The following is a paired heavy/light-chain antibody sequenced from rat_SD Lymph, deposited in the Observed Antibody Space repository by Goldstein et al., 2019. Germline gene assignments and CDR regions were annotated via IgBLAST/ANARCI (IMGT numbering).Light chain of an antibody. CDR1: QNINKY. V-gene: IGKV22S8*01. J-gene: IGKJ5*01. CDR2: NTN. CDR3: FQHNSGLT. Sequence: DIQMTQSPSFLSASVGDRVTINCKASQNINKYLDWYQQKLGEAPKLLIYNTNSLHTAIPSRFSGSGSGTDFTLTISSLQPEDVATYFCFQHNSGLTFGSGTKLEIK.
Heavy chain of an antibody. CDR1: GFTFSDYY. V-gene: IGHV5-20*01. J-gene: IGHJ3*01. D-gene: IGHD4-3*01. CDR3: TTDLRGARGFWFAY. Sequence: EVQLAESGGGLVQPGRSLKLSCAASGFTFSDYYMAWVRQAPTKGLEWVASISYDGGSTYYRDSVKGRFTISRDNAKSSLYLQMDSLRSEDTATYYCTTDLRGARGFWFAYWGQGTLVTVSS. CDR2: ISYDGGST.